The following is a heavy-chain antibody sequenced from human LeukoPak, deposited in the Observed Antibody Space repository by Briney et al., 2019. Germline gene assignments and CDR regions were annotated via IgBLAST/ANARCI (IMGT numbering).Heavy chain of an antibody. CDR3: AGVFVVPAAMVDY. D-gene: IGHD2-2*01. J-gene: IGHJ4*02. CDR1: GYSISSGYY. CDR2: IYHSGST. Sequence: PSETLSLTCTVSGYSISSGYYWGWIRQPPGKGLEWIGSIYHSGSTYYNPSLKSRVTISVDTSKNQFSLKLSSVTAADTAVYYCAGVFVVPAAMVDYWGQGTLVTVSS. V-gene: IGHV4-38-2*02.